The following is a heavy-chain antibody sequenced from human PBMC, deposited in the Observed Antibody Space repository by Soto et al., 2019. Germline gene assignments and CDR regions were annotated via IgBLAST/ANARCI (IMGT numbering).Heavy chain of an antibody. D-gene: IGHD5-18*01. CDR2: IYYSGST. J-gene: IGHJ4*02. Sequence: PSETLSLTCTVSGGSISSGDYYWSWIRQPPGKGLEWIGYIYYSGSTYYNPSLKSRVTISVDTSKNQFSLKLTSVTAADTAFYYCARDIRGYSRAFDYWGQGIMVTVSS. V-gene: IGHV4-30-4*02. CDR3: ARDIRGYSRAFDY. CDR1: GGSISSGDYY.